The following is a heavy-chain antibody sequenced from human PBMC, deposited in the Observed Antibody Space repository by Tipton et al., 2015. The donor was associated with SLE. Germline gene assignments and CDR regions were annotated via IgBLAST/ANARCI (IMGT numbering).Heavy chain of an antibody. CDR3: ARGRGWLDY. J-gene: IGHJ4*02. D-gene: IGHD6-19*01. CDR2: IFYTGST. V-gene: IGHV4-39*01. Sequence: TLSLTCTVSGGSIRSSSYYWGWIRQPPGKGLEWIGNIFYTGSTYYNPSLKSRVTMSVDTSKNQFSLKLSSVTAADTAVYYCARGRGWLDYWGQGTQVTVSS. CDR1: GGSIRSSSYY.